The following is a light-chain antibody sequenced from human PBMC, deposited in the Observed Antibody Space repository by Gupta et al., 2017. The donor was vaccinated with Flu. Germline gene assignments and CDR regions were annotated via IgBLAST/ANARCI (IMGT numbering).Light chain of an antibody. CDR1: SSDVGGYNY. Sequence: QSALTQPPSASGSPGQSVTISCTGPSSDVGGYNYVSWYQQHPGKAPKLMIYEVSKRPSGVPDRFSGSKSGNTASLTVSGLQAEDEADYYCSSYAGSKNLLFGGGTKLTVL. CDR3: SSYAGSKNLL. V-gene: IGLV2-8*01. CDR2: EVS. J-gene: IGLJ2*01.